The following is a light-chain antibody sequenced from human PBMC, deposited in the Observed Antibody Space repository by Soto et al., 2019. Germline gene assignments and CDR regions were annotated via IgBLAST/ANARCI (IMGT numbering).Light chain of an antibody. V-gene: IGLV2-11*01. J-gene: IGLJ1*01. CDR2: DVS. CDR1: SSDVGGYNY. CDR3: CSYAGSYTHV. Sequence: QSARTQPRSVSGSPGQSVTISCTGTSSDVGGYNYVSWYQQHPGKAPKLILYDVSKRPSGVPDRFSGSKSGNTASLTISGLQAEDEADYYCCSYAGSYTHVFGTGTKVTVL.